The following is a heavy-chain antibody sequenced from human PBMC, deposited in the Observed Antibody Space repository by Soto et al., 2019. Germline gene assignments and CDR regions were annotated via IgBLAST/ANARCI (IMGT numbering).Heavy chain of an antibody. J-gene: IGHJ6*02. CDR1: GASITSTSYH. D-gene: IGHD1-26*01. CDR3: ARSVGDYYYGMDV. CDR2: FYYSGST. V-gene: IGHV4-39*01. Sequence: SETLSLTCTVSGASITSTSYHWGWIRQPPGKGLEWIGNFYYSGSTYYNPSLRSRVTISVDVSKIQFSVRVSSVTATDTAVYYCARSVGDYYYGMDVWGQGTTVTVSS.